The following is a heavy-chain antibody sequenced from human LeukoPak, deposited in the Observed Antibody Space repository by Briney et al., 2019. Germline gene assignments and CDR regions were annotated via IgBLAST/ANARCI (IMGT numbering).Heavy chain of an antibody. V-gene: IGHV3-21*04. CDR1: GFTFSSYS. CDR3: AKDLITGVTPPLPHY. Sequence: GGSLRLSCAASGFTFSSYSMNWVRQAPGKGLEWVSSISSSSSYIYYADSVKGRFTISRDNSKNTLYLQMNSLRAEDTAVYYCAKDLITGVTPPLPHYWGQGTLVTVSS. D-gene: IGHD4-23*01. J-gene: IGHJ4*02. CDR2: ISSSSSYI.